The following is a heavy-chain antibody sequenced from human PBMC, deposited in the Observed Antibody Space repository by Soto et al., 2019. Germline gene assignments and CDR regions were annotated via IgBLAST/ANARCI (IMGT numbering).Heavy chain of an antibody. Sequence: NPSETLSLTCTVSGGSISSYYLSWIRQPPGKGLEWIGYIYYSGSTNYNPSLKSRVTISVDTSKNPFSLKLSSVTAANTAVYYFARSYDYVDPFDYWGQGTLVTVSS. V-gene: IGHV4-59*01. J-gene: IGHJ4*02. CDR1: GGSISSYY. CDR2: IYYSGST. CDR3: ARSYDYVDPFDY. D-gene: IGHD3-16*01.